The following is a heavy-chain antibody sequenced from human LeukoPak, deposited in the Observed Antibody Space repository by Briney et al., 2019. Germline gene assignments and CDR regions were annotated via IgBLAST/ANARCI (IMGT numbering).Heavy chain of an antibody. V-gene: IGHV1-3*01. D-gene: IGHD2-21*02. J-gene: IGHJ5*02. CDR3: ARGWYGGDPNWFDP. Sequence: ASVKVSCKASGYTFSSYAMHWVRQAPGQRLEWMGWINGGNGKTKYSQKFQGRITITRDTSANTAYMELSSLTSEDTDVYYCARGWYGGDPNWFDPWGQGTLVTVSS. CDR1: GYTFSSYA. CDR2: INGGNGKT.